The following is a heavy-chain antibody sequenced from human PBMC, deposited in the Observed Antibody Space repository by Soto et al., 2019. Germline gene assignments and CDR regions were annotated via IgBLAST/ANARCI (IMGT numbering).Heavy chain of an antibody. CDR3: ARGREATVVTDYYYGMDV. J-gene: IGHJ6*02. D-gene: IGHD4-17*01. V-gene: IGHV4-34*01. Sequence: SETLSLTCAVYGGSFSGYYWSWIRQPPGKGLEWIGEINHSGSTNYNPSLKSRVTISVDTSKNQFSLKLSSVTAADTAVYYCARGREATVVTDYYYGMDVWGQGTTVTVSS. CDR1: GGSFSGYY. CDR2: INHSGST.